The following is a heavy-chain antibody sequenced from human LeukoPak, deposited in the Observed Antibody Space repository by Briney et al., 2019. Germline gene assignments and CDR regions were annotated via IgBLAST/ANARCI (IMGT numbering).Heavy chain of an antibody. J-gene: IGHJ4*02. CDR3: ARDFFGSHYYDSSGYPDY. CDR2: ISWNSGSI. V-gene: IGHV3-9*01. Sequence: SGGSLRLSCAASGFTFDDYAMHWVRQAPGKGLEWVSGISWNSGSIGYADSVKGRFTISRDNAKNSLYLQMNSLRAEDTAVYYCARDFFGSHYYDSSGYPDYWGQGTLVTVSS. D-gene: IGHD3-22*01. CDR1: GFTFDDYA.